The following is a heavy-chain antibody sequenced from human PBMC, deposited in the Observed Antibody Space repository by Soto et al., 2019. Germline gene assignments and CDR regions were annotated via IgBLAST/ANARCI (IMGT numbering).Heavy chain of an antibody. Sequence: SETLSLTCTVIGDSVSSNNYYWSWIRQRPGKGLEWIGYIHYSGDSYDNSSLTSRITMSMDVSKNQFSLNLRSVTAADTAIYYCARDVNDSSGSQGFDYWGQGTLVTVSS. J-gene: IGHJ4*02. D-gene: IGHD3-22*01. V-gene: IGHV4-31*03. CDR2: IHYSGDS. CDR1: GDSVSSNNYY. CDR3: ARDVNDSSGSQGFDY.